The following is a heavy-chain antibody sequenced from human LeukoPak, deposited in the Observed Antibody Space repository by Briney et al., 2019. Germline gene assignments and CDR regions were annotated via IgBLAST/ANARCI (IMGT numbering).Heavy chain of an antibody. J-gene: IGHJ4*02. CDR3: ARAIWFGELGEIDY. CDR2: IYYSGST. Sequence: SETLSLTCTVSGGSISSHYWSWIRQPPGKGLEWIGYIYYSGSTNYNPSLKGRVTISVDTSKNQFSLKLSSVAAADTAVYYCARAIWFGELGEIDYWGQGTLVTVSS. V-gene: IGHV4-59*11. D-gene: IGHD3-10*01. CDR1: GGSISSHY.